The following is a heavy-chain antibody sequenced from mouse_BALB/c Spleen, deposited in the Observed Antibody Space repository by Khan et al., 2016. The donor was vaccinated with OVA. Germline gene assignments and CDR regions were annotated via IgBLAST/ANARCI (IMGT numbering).Heavy chain of an antibody. D-gene: IGHD1-1*01. V-gene: IGHV1-77*01. CDR2: VYPGADIT. CDR3: ARLSSLYYAMDY. Sequence: VQLQESGADLARPGASVKLSCKASDYTFTDFYIIWVKQKTGQGLERIGEVYPGADITFYNENFRGKATLTTDKSSSTAYMQLSGLTSEDSAVYFCARLSSLYYAMDYWGQGTSVTVSS. J-gene: IGHJ4*01. CDR1: DYTFTDFY.